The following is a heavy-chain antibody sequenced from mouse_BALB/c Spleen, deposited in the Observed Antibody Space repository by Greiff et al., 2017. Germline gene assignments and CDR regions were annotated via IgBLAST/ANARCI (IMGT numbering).Heavy chain of an antibody. CDR2: ISDGGSYT. J-gene: IGHJ1*01. V-gene: IGHV5-4*02. CDR3: ARRYDGYLDV. D-gene: IGHD2-3*01. CDR1: GFTFSDYY. Sequence: DVMLVESGGGLVKPGGSLKLSCAASGFTFSDYYMYWVRQTPEKRLEWVATISDGGSYTYYPDSVKGRFTISRDNAKNNLYLQMSSLKSEDTAMYYCARRYDGYLDVWGAGTTVTVSS.